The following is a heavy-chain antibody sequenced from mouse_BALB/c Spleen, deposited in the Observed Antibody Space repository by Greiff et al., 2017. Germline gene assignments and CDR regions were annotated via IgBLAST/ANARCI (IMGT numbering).Heavy chain of an antibody. J-gene: IGHJ2*01. CDR1: GYTFTSYW. CDR3: THLNY. CDR2: IYPGSGST. Sequence: LQQSGAELVRPGASVTLSCKASGYTFTSYWMHWVKQRPGQGLEWIGNIYPGSGSTNYDEKFKSKATLTVDTSSSTAYMQLSSLTSEDSAVYYCTHLNYWGQGTTLTVSS. V-gene: IGHV1S22*01.